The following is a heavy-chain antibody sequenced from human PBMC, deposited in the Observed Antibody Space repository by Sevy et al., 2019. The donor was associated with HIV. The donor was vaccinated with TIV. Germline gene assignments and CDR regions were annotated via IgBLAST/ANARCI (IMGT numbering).Heavy chain of an antibody. Sequence: GGSLRLSCAVSGFTFSNYWMSWVRQAPGKGLEWVANIGQDGSGRNYVDSVKGRFTISRDKARNSMYLQMNSLRAEDTAVYYCVGYCSVISCYSGAFDIWGQGTMVTVSS. CDR3: VGYCSVISCYSGAFDI. V-gene: IGHV3-7*01. CDR2: IGQDGSGR. D-gene: IGHD2-15*01. CDR1: GFTFSNYW. J-gene: IGHJ3*02.